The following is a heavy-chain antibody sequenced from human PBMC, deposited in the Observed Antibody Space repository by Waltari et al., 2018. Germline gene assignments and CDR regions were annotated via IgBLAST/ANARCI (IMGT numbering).Heavy chain of an antibody. J-gene: IGHJ4*02. CDR2: ISSDSNYI. CDR1: QFSISTYN. CDR3: ATGGWGFYFDY. Sequence: EVQLVESGGGLVKPGGSLRLSCVRSQFSISTYNLNWVRQAPGKGLEWVASISSDSNYIHYADSVKGRFTISRDNAKNSLYLQMNSLRAEDTAVYYCATGGWGFYFDYWGQGTLVTVSS. V-gene: IGHV3-21*01. D-gene: IGHD7-27*01.